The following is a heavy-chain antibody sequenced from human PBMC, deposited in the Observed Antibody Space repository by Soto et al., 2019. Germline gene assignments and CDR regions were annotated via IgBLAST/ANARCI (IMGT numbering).Heavy chain of an antibody. D-gene: IGHD6-19*01. CDR2: ITNDGSNK. J-gene: IGHJ4*02. CDR1: GFTFSTYG. CDR3: AKGSSGGVDYFDY. Sequence: QVQLVESGGGVVQPGRSLRLSCAASGFTFSTYGMHWVRQAPGKGLEWVAVITNDGSNKFYADSVKGRFTISRDNSKNTLYLQMNSLRAADTAVYYCAKGSSGGVDYFDYWGQGTLVTVSS. V-gene: IGHV3-30*18.